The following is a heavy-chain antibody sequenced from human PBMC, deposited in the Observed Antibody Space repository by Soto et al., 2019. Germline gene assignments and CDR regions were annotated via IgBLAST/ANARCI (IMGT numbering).Heavy chain of an antibody. V-gene: IGHV1-18*01. D-gene: IGHD3-3*01. CDR3: ARNGVVITPPYYYYYGMDV. J-gene: IGHJ6*02. CDR2: ISAYNGNT. CDR1: GYTFTSYG. Sequence: QVQLVQSGAEVKKPGASVKVSCKASGYTFTSYGVSWVRQAPGQWLEWIGWISAYNGNTNYAQKLQGRVTMTTDTSTSTAYMELRSLRSDDTAVYYCARNGVVITPPYYYYYGMDVWGQGTTVTVSS.